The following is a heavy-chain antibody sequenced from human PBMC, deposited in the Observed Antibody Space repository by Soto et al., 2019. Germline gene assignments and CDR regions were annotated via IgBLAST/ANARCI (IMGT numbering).Heavy chain of an antibody. V-gene: IGHV4-31*03. J-gene: IGHJ6*03. D-gene: IGHD1-26*01. CDR1: GGSISSGGSY. CDR3: ARSLPGGTIYYMDV. Sequence: QVQLRESGPGLVKPSQTLSLTCTVAGGSISSGGSYWSWVRLHPGKGLEWIGPIYYSGSTYYNLSLKSRVAISVDTSKKYFSLRLSSVTAADTAVYYCARSLPGGTIYYMDVWGEGTTVTVSS. CDR2: IYYSGST.